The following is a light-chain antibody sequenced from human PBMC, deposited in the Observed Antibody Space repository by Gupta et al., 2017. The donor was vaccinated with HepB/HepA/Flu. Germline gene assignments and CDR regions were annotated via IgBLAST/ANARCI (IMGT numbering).Light chain of an antibody. V-gene: IGLV1-40*01. J-gene: IGLJ2*01. CDR3: QSYDSSLSGSVV. Sequence: QSVLTQPPSVSGAPGQRGTISCTGSSSNIGADYDVHWYQQLPGTAPKLLIYGNSNRPSGVPDRFSGSKSGTSAPLAITGLQAEDEADYYCQSYDSSLSGSVVFGGGTKLTVL. CDR1: SSNIGADYD. CDR2: GNS.